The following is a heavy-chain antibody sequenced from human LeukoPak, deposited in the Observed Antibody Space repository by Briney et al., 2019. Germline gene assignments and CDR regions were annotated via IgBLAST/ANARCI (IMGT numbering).Heavy chain of an antibody. J-gene: IGHJ3*02. CDR3: ARARTTGTTHWAFDI. CDR2: IYSGGST. CDR1: GFTVSSNY. V-gene: IGHV3-53*01. Sequence: GSLRLSCAASGFTVSSNYMSWVRQAPGKGLEWVSVIYSGGSTYYADSLKGRFTISRDNARNSLYLQMNSLRAEDTAVYYCARARTTGTTHWAFDIWGQGTMVSVSS. D-gene: IGHD1-1*01.